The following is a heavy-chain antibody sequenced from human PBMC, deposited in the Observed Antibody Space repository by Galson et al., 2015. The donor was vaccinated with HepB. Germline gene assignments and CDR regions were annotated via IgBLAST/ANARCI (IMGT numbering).Heavy chain of an antibody. Sequence: SLRLSCAASGFAFNTSTMQWGRQAPGKAHAWVAAISSAGPPQYYADCVKGRLTSSRDNSKNLVYLQMNSLGAEDTAVYYCARDAMGRGSGSHPAFDYWGQGTLVTVSS. CDR1: GFAFNTST. V-gene: IGHV3-30*17. CDR3: ARDAMGRGSGSHPAFDY. CDR2: ISSAGPPQ. J-gene: IGHJ4*02. D-gene: IGHD1-26*01.